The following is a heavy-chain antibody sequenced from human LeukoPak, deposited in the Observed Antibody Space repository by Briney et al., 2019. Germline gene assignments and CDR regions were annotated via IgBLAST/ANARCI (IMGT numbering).Heavy chain of an antibody. J-gene: IGHJ4*02. V-gene: IGHV3-21*01. CDR3: ASGSRDGYNDY. CDR2: ISSSSSYI. Sequence: GGSLRLSCAASGFTFSSYSMNWVRQAPGTGLEWVSSISSSSSYIYYADSVKGRFTISRDNAKNSLYLQMNSLRAEDTAVYYCASGSRDGYNDYWGQGTLVTVSS. CDR1: GFTFSSYS. D-gene: IGHD5-24*01.